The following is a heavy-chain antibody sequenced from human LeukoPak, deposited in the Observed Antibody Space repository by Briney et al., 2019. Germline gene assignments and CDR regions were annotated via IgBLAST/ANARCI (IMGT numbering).Heavy chain of an antibody. CDR1: GYTFTSYG. CDR2: MNPHSANT. Sequence: ASVKVSCKASGYTFTSYGTSWVRQAPGQGLEWMGWMNPHSANTGYSQKFQGRITMTWNTSISTAYMELSSLRSEDTAIYYCAREDYYGSGSFSNWFDPWGQGTLVTVSS. J-gene: IGHJ5*02. D-gene: IGHD3-10*01. V-gene: IGHV1-8*02. CDR3: AREDYYGSGSFSNWFDP.